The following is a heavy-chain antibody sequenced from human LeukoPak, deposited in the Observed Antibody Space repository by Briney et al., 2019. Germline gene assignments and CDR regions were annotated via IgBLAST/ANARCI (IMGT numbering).Heavy chain of an antibody. D-gene: IGHD6-19*01. CDR1: GFTFSSYA. V-gene: IGHV3-30-3*01. CDR3: ARDPQWLVRFGYFDY. CDR2: ISYDGSNK. Sequence: GGSLRLSCAASGFTFSSYAMHWVRQAPGKGLEWVAVISYDGSNKYYADSVKGRFTISRDNSKNTLYLQMNSLRAEDTAVYYCARDPQWLVRFGYFDYWGQGTLVTVSS. J-gene: IGHJ4*02.